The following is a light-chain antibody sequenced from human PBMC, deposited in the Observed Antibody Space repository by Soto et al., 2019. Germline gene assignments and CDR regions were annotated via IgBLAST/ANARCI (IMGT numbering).Light chain of an antibody. J-gene: IGKJ5*01. CDR3: QQSYSTPIT. CDR1: QDISSF. V-gene: IGKV1-39*01. CDR2: AAS. Sequence: IQLTRSPSSLSASVGDRFTVTFLASQDISSFLAWYQQKPGKAPKLLIFAASTLQSGVPSRSSGSGSGTDFTLTISSLQPEDFATYYCQQSYSTPITFGQGTRLEI.